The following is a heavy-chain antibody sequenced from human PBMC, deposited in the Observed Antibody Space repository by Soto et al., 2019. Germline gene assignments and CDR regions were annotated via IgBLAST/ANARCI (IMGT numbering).Heavy chain of an antibody. J-gene: IGHJ4*02. Sequence: SETLSLTCTVSGGSISSGDHYWSWIRQPPGKGLEWIGYIYYSGSTYYNPSLKSRVTISVDRSKNQFSLKLSSVTAADTAVYYCARDSSLHRFDYWGQGTLVTVSS. CDR1: GGSISSGDHY. V-gene: IGHV4-30-4*01. CDR3: ARDSSLHRFDY. CDR2: IYYSGST. D-gene: IGHD6-19*01.